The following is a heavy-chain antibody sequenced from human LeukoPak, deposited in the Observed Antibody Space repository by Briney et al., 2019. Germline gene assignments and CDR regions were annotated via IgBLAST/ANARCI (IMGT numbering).Heavy chain of an antibody. CDR1: GFTFDDYG. CDR3: ARGLYYYDSSGYYYLGY. V-gene: IGHV3-20*04. J-gene: IGHJ4*02. Sequence: PGGSLRLSCAASGFTFDDYGMSWVRQAPGKGLEWVSGINWNGGSTGYADSVKGRFTISRDNAKNSLYLQMSSLRAEDTALYYCARGLYYYDSSGYYYLGYWGQGTLVTVSS. D-gene: IGHD3-22*01. CDR2: INWNGGST.